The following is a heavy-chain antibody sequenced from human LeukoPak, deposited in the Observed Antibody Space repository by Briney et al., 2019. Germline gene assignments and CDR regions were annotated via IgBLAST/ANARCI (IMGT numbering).Heavy chain of an antibody. CDR2: IYYSGST. Sequence: PSETLSLTCSVSNYSISTGYYWGWIRQPPGKGLEWIGYIYYSGSTNYNPSLKSRVTISVDTSKNQFSLKLSSVTAADTAVYYCARQEAGYSSSRGAFNYWGQGTLVTVSS. D-gene: IGHD6-13*01. V-gene: IGHV4-59*08. CDR3: ARQEAGYSSSRGAFNY. J-gene: IGHJ4*02. CDR1: NYSISTGYY.